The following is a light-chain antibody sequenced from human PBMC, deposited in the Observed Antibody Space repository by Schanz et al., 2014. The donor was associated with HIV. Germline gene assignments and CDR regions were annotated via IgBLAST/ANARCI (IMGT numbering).Light chain of an antibody. J-gene: IGLJ2*01. CDR3: GTWENTLTGEI. Sequence: QSVLTQPPSVSAAPGQKVTISCSGSSSNIGHIYASWYQHLPGTAPQLLIYGNDKRPTGIPDRFSGSKYDTSATLGITGLQTGDEADYYCGTWENTLTGEIFGGGTKLTVL. CDR1: SSNIGHIY. V-gene: IGLV1-51*01. CDR2: GND.